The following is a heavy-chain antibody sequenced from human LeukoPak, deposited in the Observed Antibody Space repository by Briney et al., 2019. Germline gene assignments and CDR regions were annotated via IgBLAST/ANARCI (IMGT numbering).Heavy chain of an antibody. V-gene: IGHV3-74*03. CDR3: ARDLDWILFDY. CDR1: GFTFSTYW. CDR2: VRPEGTTT. Sequence: PGWSLRLSCAASGFTFSTYWMHWVRQAPGKGLVWVSRVRPEGTTTAYADSVKGRFTISRDNAKNTLFLQMNSLSAEDTAVYYCARDLDWILFDYWGQGTLVTASS. J-gene: IGHJ4*02. D-gene: IGHD3-9*01.